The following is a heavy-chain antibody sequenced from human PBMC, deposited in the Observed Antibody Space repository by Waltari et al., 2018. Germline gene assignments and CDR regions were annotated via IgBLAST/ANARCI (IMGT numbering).Heavy chain of an antibody. CDR2: INVGNGNT. J-gene: IGHJ4*02. CDR3: ARGAGQWLLNFDY. CDR1: GYTFTSYA. V-gene: IGHV1-3*01. Sequence: QVQIVQSGAEVKKPGASVKVSCKASGYTFTSYAIHWVRRAPGQRLEWMGWINVGNGNTKDSQKFQGRVTITRDTSASTAYMELSSLRSEDTAVYYCARGAGQWLLNFDYWGQGTLVTVSS. D-gene: IGHD6-19*01.